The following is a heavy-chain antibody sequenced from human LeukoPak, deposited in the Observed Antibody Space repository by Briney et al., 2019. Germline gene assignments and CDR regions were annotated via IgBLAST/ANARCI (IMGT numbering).Heavy chain of an antibody. CDR1: GGTFSSYA. CDR2: IIPILGIA. CDR3: AYGEYHFDY. D-gene: IGHD3-10*01. Sequence: PVRVSCKASGGTFSSYAISWVRQAPGQGLERMGRIIPILGIANYAQKFQGRVTITADKSTSTAYMELSSLRSEDTAVYYCAYGEYHFDYWGQGTLVTVSS. J-gene: IGHJ4*02. V-gene: IGHV1-69*04.